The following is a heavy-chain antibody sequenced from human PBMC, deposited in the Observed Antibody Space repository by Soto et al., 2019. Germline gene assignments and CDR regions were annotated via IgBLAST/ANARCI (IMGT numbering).Heavy chain of an antibody. J-gene: IGHJ3*02. CDR3: AKDSQRYEDDAFDI. D-gene: IGHD3-16*01. Sequence: QVQLVESGGGVVQPGRSLRLSCAASGFTFSSYGMHWVRQAPGKGLEWVAVISYDGSNKYYADSVKGRFTISRDNSKNTMYLQMNSLRAEDTAVYYCAKDSQRYEDDAFDIWGQGTMVTVSS. CDR1: GFTFSSYG. CDR2: ISYDGSNK. V-gene: IGHV3-30*18.